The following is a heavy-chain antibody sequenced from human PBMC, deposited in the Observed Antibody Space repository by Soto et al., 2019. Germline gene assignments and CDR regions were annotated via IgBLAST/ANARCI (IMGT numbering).Heavy chain of an antibody. Sequence: PSETLSLTCTVSGGSISSGGYYWSWIRQHPGKGLEWIGYIYYSGSTYYNPSLKSRVTISVDTSKNQFSLKLSSVTAADTAVYYCARIPPPTAMTPYNWFDPWGQGTLVTVSS. CDR3: ARIPPPTAMTPYNWFDP. CDR2: IYYSGST. V-gene: IGHV4-31*03. CDR1: GGSISSGGYY. D-gene: IGHD5-18*01. J-gene: IGHJ5*02.